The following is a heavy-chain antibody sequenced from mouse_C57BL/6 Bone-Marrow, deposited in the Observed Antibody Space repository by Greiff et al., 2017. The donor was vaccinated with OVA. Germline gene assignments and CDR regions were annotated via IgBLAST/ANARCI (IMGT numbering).Heavy chain of an antibody. Sequence: QVQLKQSGAELVKPGASVKISCKASGYAFSSYWMNWVKQRPGKGLEWIGQIYPGDGDTNYNGKFKGKATLTADKSSSTAYMQLSSLTSEDSAVYFCARSDYYGRETFAYWGQGTLVTVSA. CDR2: IYPGDGDT. D-gene: IGHD1-1*01. V-gene: IGHV1-80*01. CDR1: GYAFSSYW. J-gene: IGHJ3*01. CDR3: ARSDYYGRETFAY.